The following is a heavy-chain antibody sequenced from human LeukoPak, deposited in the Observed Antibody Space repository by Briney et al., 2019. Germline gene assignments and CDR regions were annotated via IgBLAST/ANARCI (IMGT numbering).Heavy chain of an antibody. Sequence: GGSLRLSCAASGFTVSSNYMSCVRQAPGKGLEWVSVIYSGGSTYYADSVKGRFPISRDNSKNTLYLQMHSLRAEDTAVYYCARGQHRVDYSNDGFDIWGQGTMVTVSS. CDR1: GFTVSSNY. V-gene: IGHV3-53*05. D-gene: IGHD2-2*01. CDR3: ARGQHRVDYSNDGFDI. CDR2: IYSGGST. J-gene: IGHJ3*02.